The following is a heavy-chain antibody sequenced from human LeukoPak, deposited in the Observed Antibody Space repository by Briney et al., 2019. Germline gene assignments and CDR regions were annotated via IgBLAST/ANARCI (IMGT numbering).Heavy chain of an antibody. CDR1: GFTFSSYS. Sequence: GGSLRLSRAASGFTFSSYSINWVRQAPGKGLEWVSSISSSGSYIYYADSVKGRFTISRDNAKNSLYLQMNSLRAEDTAVYYCAREAYNWNLFDYWGQGTLVTVSS. D-gene: IGHD1-20*01. V-gene: IGHV3-21*01. CDR3: AREAYNWNLFDY. CDR2: ISSSGSYI. J-gene: IGHJ4*02.